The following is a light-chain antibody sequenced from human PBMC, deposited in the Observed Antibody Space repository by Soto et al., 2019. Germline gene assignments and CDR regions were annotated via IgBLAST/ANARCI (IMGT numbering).Light chain of an antibody. Sequence: DIQMTQSPSSLSASLGDRVTITYRASQSISSYLNWYQQKPGKAPKLLIYTTSSLQSGVPSRFSGSGSGTDFALTISSLQPEDFATYYCQQSHSTPPTFGQGTKVDIK. CDR2: TTS. CDR1: QSISSY. J-gene: IGKJ1*01. CDR3: QQSHSTPPT. V-gene: IGKV1-39*01.